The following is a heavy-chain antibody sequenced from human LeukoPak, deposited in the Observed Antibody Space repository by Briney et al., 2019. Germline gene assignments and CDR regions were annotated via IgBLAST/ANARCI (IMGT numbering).Heavy chain of an antibody. CDR1: GFTFSSYA. J-gene: IGHJ4*02. CDR2: ISYDGSNK. CDR3: ARDLNGDYYFDY. Sequence: GGSLRLSCAASGFTFSSYAMHWDRQAPGKGLEWVAVISYDGSNKYYADSVKGRFTISRDNSKNTLYLQMNSLRAEDTAVYYCARDLNGDYYFDYWGQGTLVTVSS. D-gene: IGHD5-24*01. V-gene: IGHV3-30-3*01.